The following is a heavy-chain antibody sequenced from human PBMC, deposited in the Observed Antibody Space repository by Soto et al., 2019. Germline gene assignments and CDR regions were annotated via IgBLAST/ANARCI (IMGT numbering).Heavy chain of an antibody. D-gene: IGHD3-3*01. J-gene: IGHJ6*02. Sequence: EVQLLESGGGLVQPGGSLRLSCAASGFTFSSYAMSWVRQAPGKGLEWVSAISGSGVSTYYADSVKGRFTISRDNSKNTLYLQMTSLRAKDTAVYYGARDYDFWSGYSRRGMDVWGQGTTVTVSS. V-gene: IGHV3-23*01. CDR1: GFTFSSYA. CDR2: ISGSGVST. CDR3: ARDYDFWSGYSRRGMDV.